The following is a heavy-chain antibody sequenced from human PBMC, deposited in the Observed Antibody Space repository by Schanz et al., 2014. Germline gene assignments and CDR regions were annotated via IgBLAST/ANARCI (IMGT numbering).Heavy chain of an antibody. V-gene: IGHV1-8*02. CDR3: TKGRTFGR. CDR2: MNPTTGNR. D-gene: IGHD3-16*01. J-gene: IGHJ4*02. CDR1: GYTFTSYY. Sequence: QVQLVQSGAEVKKPGVSVKVSCKASGYTFTSYYMHWVRQAPGQGLEWMGWMNPTTGNRGYAQNFQGRVTMTRNTSITTAYLELSSLRSGDTAVYYCTKGRTFGRWGQGTLVTVSS.